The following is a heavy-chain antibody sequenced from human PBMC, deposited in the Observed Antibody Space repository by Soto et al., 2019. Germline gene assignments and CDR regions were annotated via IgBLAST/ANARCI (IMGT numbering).Heavy chain of an antibody. Sequence: SLTCTVSGVSISSYYWSWIRQPPGKGLEWIGYIHYSGSTKYNPSLKSRVTISVDTSQNQFSLQLRSVTAADTAVYYCVRGFYDSGGYSAPFDSWGQGTLVTVSS. D-gene: IGHD3-22*01. J-gene: IGHJ4*02. CDR1: GVSISSYY. V-gene: IGHV4-59*01. CDR2: IHYSGST. CDR3: VRGFYDSGGYSAPFDS.